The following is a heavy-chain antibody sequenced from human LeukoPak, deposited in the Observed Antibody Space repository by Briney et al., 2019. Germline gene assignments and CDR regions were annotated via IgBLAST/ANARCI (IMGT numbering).Heavy chain of an antibody. D-gene: IGHD3-3*01. J-gene: IGHJ6*03. CDR3: ARVTQNFWRNYYYMDV. V-gene: IGHV4-39*07. CDR2: IYYSGST. Sequence: PSETLSLTCTVSGGSISSSSYYWGWIRQPPGKGREWSGSIYYSGSTYYNPSLKSRVTISVDTSKNQFSLKLSSVTAADTAVYYCARVTQNFWRNYYYMDVWGKGTTVTISS. CDR1: GGSISSSSYY.